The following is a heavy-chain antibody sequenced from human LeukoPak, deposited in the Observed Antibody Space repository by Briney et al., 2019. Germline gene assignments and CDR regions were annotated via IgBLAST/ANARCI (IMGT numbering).Heavy chain of an antibody. V-gene: IGHV4-30-2*01. D-gene: IGHD6-6*01. CDR2: IYHSGST. CDR3: ARWRIVVRPRGSGFDY. Sequence: SETLSLTCTVSRGSISSGGYYWSWIRQPPGKGLEWIGFIYHSGSTYYNPSLKSRLTISVDRSKNQFSLKLSSVTAADTAVYYCARWRIVVRPRGSGFDYWGQGTLVTVSS. J-gene: IGHJ4*02. CDR1: RGSISSGGYY.